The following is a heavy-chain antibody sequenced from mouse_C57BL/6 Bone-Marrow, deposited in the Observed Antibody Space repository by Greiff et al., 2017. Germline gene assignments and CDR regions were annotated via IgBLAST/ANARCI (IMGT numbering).Heavy chain of an antibody. Sequence: EVKLQESGPGLVKPSQSLSLTCSVTGYSITSGYYWNWIRQFPGNKLEWMGYISYDGSNNYNPSLKNRISITRDTSKNQFFLKLNSVTTEDTATYYCARITTVVDYAMDYWGQGTSVTVSS. CDR2: ISYDGSN. J-gene: IGHJ4*01. CDR1: GYSITSGYY. D-gene: IGHD1-1*01. CDR3: ARITTVVDYAMDY. V-gene: IGHV3-6*01.